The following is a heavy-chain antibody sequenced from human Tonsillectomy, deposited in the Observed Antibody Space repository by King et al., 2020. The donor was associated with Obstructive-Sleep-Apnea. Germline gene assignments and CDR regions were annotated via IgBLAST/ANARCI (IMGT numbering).Heavy chain of an antibody. J-gene: IGHJ4*02. CDR2: ISDSGSTI. CDR1: GFTFNLYS. Sequence: VQLVESGGGLVQPGGSLRLSCAASGFTFNLYSMNWVRQAPGKGLEWVSYISDSGSTIFYADSVKGRFTISRDNAKNSLFLQMNSLRAEDTAVYYCAGDYKDGGSGCLDYWGQGTLVAVSS. D-gene: IGHD6-25*01. CDR3: AGDYKDGGSGCLDY. V-gene: IGHV3-48*01.